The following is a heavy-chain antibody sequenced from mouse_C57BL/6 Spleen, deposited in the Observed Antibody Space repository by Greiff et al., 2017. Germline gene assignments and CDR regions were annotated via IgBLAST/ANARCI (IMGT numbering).Heavy chain of an antibody. CDR1: GYTFTSYW. CDR3: ARHYGSSYYFDY. CDR2: IYPGSGST. V-gene: IGHV1-55*01. D-gene: IGHD1-1*01. Sequence: QVHVKQPGAELVKPGASVKMSCKASGYTFTSYWITWVKQRPGQGLEWIGDIYPGSGSTNYNEKFKSKATLTVDTSSSTAYMQLSSLTSEDSAVYYCARHYGSSYYFDYWGQGTTLTVSS. J-gene: IGHJ2*01.